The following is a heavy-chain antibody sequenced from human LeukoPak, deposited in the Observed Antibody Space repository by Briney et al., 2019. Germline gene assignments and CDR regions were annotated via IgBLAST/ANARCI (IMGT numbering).Heavy chain of an antibody. CDR3: ARGLYYDFWSGYLFDY. CDR2: ISYDGSNK. Sequence: GRSLRLSCAASGFTFSSYARHWVRQAPGKGLEWVAVISYDGSNKYYADSVKGRFTISRDNSKNTLYLQMNSLRAEDTAVYYCARGLYYDFWSGYLFDYWGQGTLVTVSS. J-gene: IGHJ4*02. D-gene: IGHD3-3*01. CDR1: GFTFSSYA. V-gene: IGHV3-30-3*01.